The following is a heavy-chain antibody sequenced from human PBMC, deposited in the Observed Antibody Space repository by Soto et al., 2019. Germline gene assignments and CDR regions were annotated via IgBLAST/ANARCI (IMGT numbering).Heavy chain of an antibody. D-gene: IGHD3-22*01. V-gene: IGHV4-34*01. CDR1: GGSFSGYY. CDR2: INHSGSI. CDR3: ARGLRITMIVVADDAFDI. Sequence: SETLSLTCAVYGGSFSGYYWSWIRQPPGKGLEWIGEINHSGSINYNPSLKSRVTISVDTSKNQFSLKLSSVTAADTAVYYCARGLRITMIVVADDAFDIWGQGTMVTV. J-gene: IGHJ3*02.